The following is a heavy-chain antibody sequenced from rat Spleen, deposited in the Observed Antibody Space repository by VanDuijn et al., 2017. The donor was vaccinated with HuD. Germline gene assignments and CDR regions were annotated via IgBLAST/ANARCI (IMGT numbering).Heavy chain of an antibody. Sequence: EVQLVESGGGLVQPGRSLKVSCAASGFIFSDYYMAWVRQAPKKGLEWVASISYEGSGTYYGDSLKGRFTISRDNAKNTLYLQMDSLKSEDTATYYCARHGRGETTYYYVMDAWGQGASVTVSS. CDR3: ARHGRGETTYYYVMDA. D-gene: IGHD4-3*01. CDR2: ISYEGSGT. J-gene: IGHJ4*01. V-gene: IGHV5-22*01. CDR1: GFIFSDYY.